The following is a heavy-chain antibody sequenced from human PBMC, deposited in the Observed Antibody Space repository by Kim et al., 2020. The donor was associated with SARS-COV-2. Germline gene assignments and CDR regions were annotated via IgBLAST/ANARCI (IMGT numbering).Heavy chain of an antibody. CDR2: IISVFDTP. CDR1: GGTFSSYP. CDR3: ARDPDYYDWGRHGGFDY. Sequence: SVKVSCKTSGGTFSSYPINWVRQAPGQGLEWMGGIISVFDTPVYAKKFQGRVTINADESTSTAYMELHSLRSEDTAIYYCARDPDYYDWGRHGGFDYWGPGTLVTVSS. D-gene: IGHD3-10*01. V-gene: IGHV1-69*13. J-gene: IGHJ4*02.